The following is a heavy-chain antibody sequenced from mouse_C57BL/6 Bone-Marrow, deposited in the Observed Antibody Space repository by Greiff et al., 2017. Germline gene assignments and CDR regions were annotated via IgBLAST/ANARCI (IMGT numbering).Heavy chain of an antibody. D-gene: IGHD1-1*02. J-gene: IGHJ1*03. V-gene: IGHV1-63*01. CDR1: GYTFTNYW. Sequence: VQLQESGAELVRPGTSVKMSCKASGYTFTNYWIGWAKQRPGYGLEWIGDIYPGGGYTNYNEKFKGKATLTADKSSSTAYMQFSSLTSEDSAIYYCAREGGGNYWYFDVWGTGTTVTVSS. CDR3: AREGGGNYWYFDV. CDR2: IYPGGGYT.